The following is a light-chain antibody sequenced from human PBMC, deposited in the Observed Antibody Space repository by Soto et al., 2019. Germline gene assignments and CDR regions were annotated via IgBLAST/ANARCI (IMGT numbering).Light chain of an antibody. Sequence: DIQMTQSPSTLSASVGDRVTITCRASQSISSWLAWYQQKPGKAPKLLIYDASSLESRVPSRFSGSGSRTEFTLTISSMQPDDFATDYCQQYNSYSPYTFGQGTKLEIK. J-gene: IGKJ2*01. CDR2: DAS. CDR1: QSISSW. V-gene: IGKV1-5*01. CDR3: QQYNSYSPYT.